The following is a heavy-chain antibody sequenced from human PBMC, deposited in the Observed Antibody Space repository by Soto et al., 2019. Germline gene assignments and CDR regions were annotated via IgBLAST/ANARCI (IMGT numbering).Heavy chain of an antibody. CDR1: GGSISSSSYY. Sequence: QLQLQESGPGLVKPSETLSLTCTVSGGSISSSSYYWGWIRQPPGKGLEWIGSIYYSGCTYYNPSLKSRVTISVDTSKNQFSLKLSSVTAADTAVYYCRVVVVPAALPGPDAFDIWGQGTMVTVSS. D-gene: IGHD2-2*02. J-gene: IGHJ3*02. CDR3: RVVVVPAALPGPDAFDI. V-gene: IGHV4-39*01. CDR2: IYYSGCT.